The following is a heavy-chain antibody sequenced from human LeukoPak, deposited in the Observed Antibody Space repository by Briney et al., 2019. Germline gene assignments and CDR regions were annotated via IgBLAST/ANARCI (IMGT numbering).Heavy chain of an antibody. V-gene: IGHV3-66*02. D-gene: IGHD3-3*01. J-gene: IGHJ4*02. CDR2: IYSGGST. CDR3: ATNYDFWSGYYREFDY. CDR1: GFTVSSNY. Sequence: GGSLRLSCAASGFTVSSNYMSWVRQAPGKGLEWVSVIYSGGSTYYADSVKGRFTISRDNSKNTLYLQMNSLRAEDTAVYYCATNYDFWSGYYREFDYWGQGTLVTVSS.